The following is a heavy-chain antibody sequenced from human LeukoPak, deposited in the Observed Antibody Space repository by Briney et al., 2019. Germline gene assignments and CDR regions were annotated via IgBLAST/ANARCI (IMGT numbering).Heavy chain of an antibody. J-gene: IGHJ5*02. CDR3: ARRGEQLYPNWFAP. CDR1: GGSFSGYY. D-gene: IGHD6-13*01. CDR2: INHSGST. V-gene: IGHV4-34*01. Sequence: SEALSLTCAVDGGSFSGYYWSWIRQPPGKGLEWIGEINHSGSTNYIPSLKSRATILVDTSKNQFSLKLSSVTAADTAVYYCARRGEQLYPNWFAPWGQGTLVTVSS.